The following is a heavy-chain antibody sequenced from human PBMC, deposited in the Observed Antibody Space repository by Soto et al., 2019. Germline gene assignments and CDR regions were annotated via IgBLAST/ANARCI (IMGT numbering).Heavy chain of an antibody. V-gene: IGHV3-7*04. CDR2: IKEDGSEI. Sequence: GGSLRLSCVASGFTFSTFWMNWVRQVPGKGLEWVANIKEDGSEIHYVDSVKGRFTISRDNAKNSLYLQMSSLRVEDTAVYHCVRSSGWTGDYWGQGILVTVSS. CDR1: GFTFSTFW. J-gene: IGHJ4*02. CDR3: VRSSGWTGDY. D-gene: IGHD3-10*01.